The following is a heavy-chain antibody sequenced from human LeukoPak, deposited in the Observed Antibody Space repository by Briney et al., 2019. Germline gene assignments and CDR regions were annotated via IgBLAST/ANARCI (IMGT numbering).Heavy chain of an antibody. CDR3: AREGVGYYYDSSGYYPLDY. D-gene: IGHD3-22*01. V-gene: IGHV4-34*01. CDR1: GGSFSGYY. Sequence: SETLSLTCAVYGGSFSGYYWSWIRQPPGKGLEWIGEINHSGSTNYNPSLKSRVTISVDTFKNQFSLKLSSVTAADTAVYYCAREGVGYYYDSSGYYPLDYWGQGTLVTVSS. CDR2: INHSGST. J-gene: IGHJ4*02.